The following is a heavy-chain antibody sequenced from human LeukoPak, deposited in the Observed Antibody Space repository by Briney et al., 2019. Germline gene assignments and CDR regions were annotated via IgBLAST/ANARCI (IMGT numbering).Heavy chain of an antibody. Sequence: GGSLRLSCAASGFNFRSYAMSWVRQGPGRGLEWVSTIRSSGDRTYYADSVKGRFTISRDNSQNTVLLQISSLRAEDTAIYYCTKYTNSSNYYYNYGMDVWGQGTTVTVSS. CDR1: GFNFRSYA. D-gene: IGHD6-13*01. J-gene: IGHJ6*02. V-gene: IGHV3-23*01. CDR3: TKYTNSSNYYYNYGMDV. CDR2: IRSSGDRT.